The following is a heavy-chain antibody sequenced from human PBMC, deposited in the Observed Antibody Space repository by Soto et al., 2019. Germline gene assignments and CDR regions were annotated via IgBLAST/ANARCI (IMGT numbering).Heavy chain of an antibody. J-gene: IGHJ4*02. CDR3: ARGPHYYDSSGNYYFDH. V-gene: IGHV1-2*02. Sequence: QVQLVQSGAEMKRPGASVRASCKASGYTFTDYYMHWVRQAPGQGLEWMGWINPKSGGTKYAQKFQGRVTMTRDTSISTAYMELSRLSSDDAAVYFCARGPHYYDSSGNYYFDHWGQGTLVTVSS. D-gene: IGHD3-22*01. CDR2: INPKSGGT. CDR1: GYTFTDYY.